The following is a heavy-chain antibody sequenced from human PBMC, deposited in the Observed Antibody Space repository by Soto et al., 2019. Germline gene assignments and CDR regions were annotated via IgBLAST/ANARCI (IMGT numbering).Heavy chain of an antibody. D-gene: IGHD3-10*01. Sequence: SKTLSLTCTVSGGSISSYYWSWIRQPPGKGLEWIGYIYYSGSTNYNPSLKSRVTISVDTSKNQFSLKLSSVTAADTAVYYCARSGRVATSGYFDYWGQGTLVTVSS. CDR3: ARSGRVATSGYFDY. CDR2: IYYSGST. V-gene: IGHV4-59*01. CDR1: GGSISSYY. J-gene: IGHJ4*02.